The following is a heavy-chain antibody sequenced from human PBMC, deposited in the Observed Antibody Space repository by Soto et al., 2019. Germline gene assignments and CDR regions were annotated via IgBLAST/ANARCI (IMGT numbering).Heavy chain of an antibody. D-gene: IGHD5-12*01. J-gene: IGHJ5*02. V-gene: IGHV3-7*01. Sequence: HPGGSLRLSCATSGFTFSDRWMSWLRQAPGKGLEWVANIKQDGSETYYEDSVKGRFIISRDNVENSVYLQMSSLSAEATALYYCASGYAGHANWFDRWGQGTLVTVSS. CDR3: ASGYAGHANWFDR. CDR2: IKQDGSET. CDR1: GFTFSDRW.